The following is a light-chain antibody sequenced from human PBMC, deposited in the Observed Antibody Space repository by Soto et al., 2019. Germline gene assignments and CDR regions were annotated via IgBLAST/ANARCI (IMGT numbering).Light chain of an antibody. Sequence: DIVLTQSPGTLSLSPGERATLSCRASESVSSSYLAWYQHTPGHAPRLLIYVASNRATGIPDRFSGSGSGTDFTITIDRLEPEDFAVYFGHQYGASPRFGQGTRLEIK. CDR3: HQYGASPR. CDR1: ESVSSSY. V-gene: IGKV3-20*01. J-gene: IGKJ5*01. CDR2: VAS.